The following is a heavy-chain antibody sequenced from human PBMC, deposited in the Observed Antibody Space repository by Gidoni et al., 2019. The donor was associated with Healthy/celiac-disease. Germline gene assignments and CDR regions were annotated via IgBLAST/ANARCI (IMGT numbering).Heavy chain of an antibody. V-gene: IGHV4-34*01. CDR1: GGSFSGYY. J-gene: IGHJ5*02. CDR2: INHSGST. CDR3: ARAPPSTVTTFCWFDP. Sequence: QVQLQQWGAGLLKPSETLSLTCAVYGGSFSGYYWRWIRQPPGKGLEWIGEINHSGSTNYTPSLKSRVTISVDTSKNQFSLKLSSVTAADTAVYYCARAPPSTVTTFCWFDPWGQGTLVTVSS. D-gene: IGHD4-4*01.